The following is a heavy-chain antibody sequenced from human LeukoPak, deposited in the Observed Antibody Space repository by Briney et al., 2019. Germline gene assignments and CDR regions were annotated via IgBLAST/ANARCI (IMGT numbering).Heavy chain of an antibody. J-gene: IGHJ4*02. CDR2: IDKTSSNI. CDR3: ARESYWGSSSKGFDY. Sequence: GGSLRLSCAASGFTFSSYGMHWVRQAPGKGLEWISYIDKTSSNIYYADSVKGRFTISRDNAKNSLYLQMNSLRAEDTAVYYCARESYWGSSSKGFDYWGQGTLVTVSS. CDR1: GFTFSSYG. V-gene: IGHV3-48*01. D-gene: IGHD7-27*01.